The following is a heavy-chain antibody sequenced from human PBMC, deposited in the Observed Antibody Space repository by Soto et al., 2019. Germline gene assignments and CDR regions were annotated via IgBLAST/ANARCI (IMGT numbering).Heavy chain of an antibody. D-gene: IGHD6-25*01. CDR3: VHNSYSGGAGY. J-gene: IGHJ4*02. CDR2: IYWDDDK. CDR1: GFSLRSSGVA. V-gene: IGHV2-5*02. Sequence: QITLKESGPTLVKPTQTLTLTCTFSGFSLRSSGVAVDWVRQPPGKALEWLALIYWDDDKRYSPSLKNRLNITNDTSKNQVVLTLTNMDPVDTATYYGVHNSYSGGAGYWGQGTLVTVSS.